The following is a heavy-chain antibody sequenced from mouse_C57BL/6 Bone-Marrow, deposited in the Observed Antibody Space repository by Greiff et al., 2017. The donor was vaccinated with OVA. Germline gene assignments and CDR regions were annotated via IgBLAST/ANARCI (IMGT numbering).Heavy chain of an antibody. CDR2: IYPGGGYT. V-gene: IGHV1-63*01. Sequence: QVQLQQSGAELVRPGTSVKMSCKASGYTFTNYWIGWAKQRPGHGLEWIGDIYPGGGYTNYNEKFKGKATLTADKSSSTAYMQFSSLTSEDSAIYYCARSGVITTVVASYYYAMDYWGQGTSVTVSA. J-gene: IGHJ4*01. CDR1: GYTFTNYW. CDR3: ARSGVITTVVASYYYAMDY. D-gene: IGHD1-1*01.